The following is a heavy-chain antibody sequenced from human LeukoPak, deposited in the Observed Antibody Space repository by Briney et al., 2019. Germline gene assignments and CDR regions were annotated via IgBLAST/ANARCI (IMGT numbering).Heavy chain of an antibody. V-gene: IGHV3-74*01. J-gene: IGHJ4*02. CDR1: GLTFSSYW. D-gene: IGHD3-16*01. Sequence: GRSLRLSCAASGLTFSSYWMHWVRQAPGKGLVWVSRINSDGSSTSYADSVKGRFTISRDNAKNTLYLQMNSLRTEDTAVYYCRASGGGGFDYWGQGILVTASS. CDR2: INSDGSST. CDR3: RASGGGGFDY.